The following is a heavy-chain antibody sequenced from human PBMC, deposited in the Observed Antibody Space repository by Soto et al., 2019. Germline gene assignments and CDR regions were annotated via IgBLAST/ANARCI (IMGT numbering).Heavy chain of an antibody. D-gene: IGHD3-22*01. CDR1: GYTLTSGD. CDR3: ARDYYNSSGSITPNGFDP. V-gene: IGHV1-8*01. CDR2: MNPNSGNT. J-gene: IGHJ5*02. Sequence: ASMKLSCDAYGYTLTSGDVNWVRQATREGLEWMGWMNPNSGNTGYAQKFQGRVTMTRNTSISTAYMELSSLRSEDTAVYYCARDYYNSSGSITPNGFDPWGQGTLVTVSS.